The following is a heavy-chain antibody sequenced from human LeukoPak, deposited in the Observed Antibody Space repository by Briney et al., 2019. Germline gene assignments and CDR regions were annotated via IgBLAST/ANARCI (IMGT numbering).Heavy chain of an antibody. CDR1: GFTFSDAW. D-gene: IGHD2-2*01. Sequence: GGSLRLSCAASGFTFSDAWMSWVRQAPGKGLEWLGRIKSKADGGTADYAAPVKGRITISRDDSKNTLYLQINSLRTDDTALYYCTTRTWADGFDIWGQGTMLTVSS. J-gene: IGHJ3*02. V-gene: IGHV3-15*01. CDR2: IKSKADGGTA. CDR3: TTRTWADGFDI.